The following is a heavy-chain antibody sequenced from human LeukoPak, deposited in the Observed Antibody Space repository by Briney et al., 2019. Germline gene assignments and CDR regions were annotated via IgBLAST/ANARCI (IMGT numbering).Heavy chain of an antibody. CDR2: MNPNSGNT. D-gene: IGHD5-18*01. CDR1: GYTFTSYD. Sequence: ASVKVSCKASGYTFTSYDINWVRQATGQGLEWMGWMNPNSGNTGYAQKFQGRVTMTRNTSIRTAYMELSSLTSEDTAVYYCARQRGYNYGYDDYWGQGTLVTVSS. CDR3: ARQRGYNYGYDDY. J-gene: IGHJ4*02. V-gene: IGHV1-8*01.